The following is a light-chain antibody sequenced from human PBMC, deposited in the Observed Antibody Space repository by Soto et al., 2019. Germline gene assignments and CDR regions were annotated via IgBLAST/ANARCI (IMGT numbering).Light chain of an antibody. CDR2: EVS. Sequence: QSALTQPASVSGSPGQSITISCTGTSSDVGGYNYVSWYQQHPGKAPKLMIYEVSNRLSGVSNRFSGSKSGNTASPTISGLQAEDEADYYCSSYTSSSTVVFGGGTKLTVL. V-gene: IGLV2-14*01. CDR3: SSYTSSSTVV. CDR1: SSDVGGYNY. J-gene: IGLJ2*01.